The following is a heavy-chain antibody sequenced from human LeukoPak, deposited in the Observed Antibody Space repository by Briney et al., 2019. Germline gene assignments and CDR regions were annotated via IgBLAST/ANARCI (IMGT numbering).Heavy chain of an antibody. Sequence: GGSLRLSCAASGVTFSSYWMHWVRQAPGKGLVWVSRINSDGSSTSYADSVKGRFTISRDNAKNTLYLQMNSLRAEDTAVYYCAREKGGYSGYDYQYYYYGMDVWGQGTTVTVSS. D-gene: IGHD5-12*01. CDR2: INSDGSST. J-gene: IGHJ6*02. CDR1: GVTFSSYW. V-gene: IGHV3-74*01. CDR3: AREKGGYSGYDYQYYYYGMDV.